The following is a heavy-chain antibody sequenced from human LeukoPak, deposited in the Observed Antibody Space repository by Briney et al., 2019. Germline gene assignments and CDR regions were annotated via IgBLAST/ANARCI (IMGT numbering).Heavy chain of an antibody. CDR1: GFTFSTYW. J-gene: IGHJ5*02. CDR2: INSDGSST. V-gene: IGHV3-74*01. CDR3: ARVKLASQTAWFDP. Sequence: GGPLRLPCAASGFTFSTYWMLWARQAPGEGLVWFSRINSDGSSTTYAASVKGRFTISRDNAKNTLYLQMNSLRVEDTAVYYCARVKLASQTAWFDPWGQGTLVTVSS.